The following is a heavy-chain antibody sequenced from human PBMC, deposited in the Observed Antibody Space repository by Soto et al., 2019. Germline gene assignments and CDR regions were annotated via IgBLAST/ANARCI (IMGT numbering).Heavy chain of an antibody. J-gene: IGHJ6*02. CDR3: ARDLGGHKQQQISHYYGMDV. V-gene: IGHV1-69*06. Sequence: QVQLVQSGAEVKKPGSSVKVSCKASGGSFSSYALNWVRQAPGQGLEWMAGIIPIFGTPNYAQKFQDRVTITADTSTSTAYMELSSLRSEDTAVYYCARDLGGHKQQQISHYYGMDVWGQGTTVTVSS. D-gene: IGHD6-13*01. CDR2: IIPIFGTP. CDR1: GGSFSSYA.